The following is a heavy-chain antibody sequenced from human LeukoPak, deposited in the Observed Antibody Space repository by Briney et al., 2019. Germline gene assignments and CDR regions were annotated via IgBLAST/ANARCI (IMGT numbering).Heavy chain of an antibody. CDR1: GFTFSSYA. J-gene: IGHJ4*02. CDR3: AKDDAWLRFGE. D-gene: IGHD3-10*01. V-gene: IGHV3-30*14. CDR2: ISYDGSNK. Sequence: GGSLRLSCAASGFTFSSYAMHWVRQAPGKGLEWVAVISYDGSNKYYADSVKGRFTISRDNSKNTLYLQMNSLRAEDTAVYYCAKDDAWLRFGEWSQGTLVTVSS.